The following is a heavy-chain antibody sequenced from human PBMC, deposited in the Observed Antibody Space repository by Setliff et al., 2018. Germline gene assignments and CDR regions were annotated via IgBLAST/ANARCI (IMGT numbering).Heavy chain of an antibody. CDR1: GGSFDSGTHY. V-gene: IGHV4-61*02. Sequence: SETLSLTCTVTGGSFDSGTHYWSWIRQPAGKVPEWIGLIQGTGNTNYNPSLQSRATISIDTSKNQISLKIASVTAADTAMYYCLFWLAESASDFWGQGTPVTVSS. D-gene: IGHD3-10*01. CDR2: IQGTGNT. J-gene: IGHJ4*02. CDR3: LFWLAESASDF.